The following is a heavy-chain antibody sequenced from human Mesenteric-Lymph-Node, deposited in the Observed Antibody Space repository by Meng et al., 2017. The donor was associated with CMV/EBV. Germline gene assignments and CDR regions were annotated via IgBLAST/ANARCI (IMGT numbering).Heavy chain of an antibody. CDR1: GFTLSNAW. CDR3: TTFLAACSGGSCSRSNYYYYGMDV. Sequence: GESLKISCAASGFTLSNAWMSWVRQAPGKGLEWVGRIKSKTDGGTTDDAAPVKGRFTISRDDSKNTLYLEVNSLKTEDTAVYYCTTFLAACSGGSCSRSNYYYYGMDVWGQGTTVTVS. CDR2: IKSKTDGGTT. D-gene: IGHD2-15*01. V-gene: IGHV3-15*01. J-gene: IGHJ6*02.